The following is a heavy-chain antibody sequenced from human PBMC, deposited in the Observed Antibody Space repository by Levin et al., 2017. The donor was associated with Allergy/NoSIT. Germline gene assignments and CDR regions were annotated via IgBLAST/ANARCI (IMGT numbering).Heavy chain of an antibody. Sequence: GGSLRLSCAASGFTFSSYGMHWVRQAPGKGLEWVAVISYDGSNKYYADSVKGRFTISRDNSKNTLYLQMNSLRAEDTAVYYCAKDGGSSGRFDYWGQGTLVTVSS. CDR2: ISYDGSNK. J-gene: IGHJ4*02. CDR1: GFTFSSYG. CDR3: AKDGGSSGRFDY. D-gene: IGHD6-25*01. V-gene: IGHV3-30*18.